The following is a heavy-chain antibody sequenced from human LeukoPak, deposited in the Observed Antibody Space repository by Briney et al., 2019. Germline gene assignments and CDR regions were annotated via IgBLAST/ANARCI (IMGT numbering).Heavy chain of an antibody. CDR2: IYYSVST. CDR3: AREGTMVRGVFGY. J-gene: IGHJ4*02. D-gene: IGHD3-10*01. CDR1: GYSISSGYY. Sequence: SETLSLTRTVSGYSISSGYYGAWIRQPPGKGLEWIGTIYYSVSTYYKSSLKSRDTISVDTSKNQSSLKLSSVTAADTAVYYCAREGTMVRGVFGYWGQGTLDTVSS. V-gene: IGHV4-38-2*02.